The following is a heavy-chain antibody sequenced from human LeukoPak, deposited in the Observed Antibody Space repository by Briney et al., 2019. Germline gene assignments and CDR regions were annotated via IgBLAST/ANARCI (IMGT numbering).Heavy chain of an antibody. CDR1: GCSISSYY. CDR3: ARAPYYDFWSGYPTSHWYFDL. V-gene: IGHV4-59*01. D-gene: IGHD3-3*01. Sequence: SETLSLTCTVSGCSISSYYWSWIRQPPGKGLEWIGYIYYSGSTYYNPSLKSRVTISVDTSKNQFSLNLSSVIAADTAVYYCARAPYYDFWSGYPTSHWYFDLWGRGTLVTVSS. CDR2: IYYSGST. J-gene: IGHJ2*01.